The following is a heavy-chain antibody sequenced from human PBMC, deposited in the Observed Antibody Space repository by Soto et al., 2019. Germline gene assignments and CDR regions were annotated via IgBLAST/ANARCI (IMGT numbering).Heavy chain of an antibody. CDR2: IIPIFGTA. Sequence: GPSVKVSCKASGGTFSSYAISWVRQAPGQGLEWMGGIIPIFGTANYAQKFQGRVTITADESMSTAYMELSSLRSEDTAVYYCARDNTHLGYFDYWGQGTLVTVSS. J-gene: IGHJ4*02. CDR1: GGTFSSYA. V-gene: IGHV1-69*13. CDR3: ARDNTHLGYFDY.